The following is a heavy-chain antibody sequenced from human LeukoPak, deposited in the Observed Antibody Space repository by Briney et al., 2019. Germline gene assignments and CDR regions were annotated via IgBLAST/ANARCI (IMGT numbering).Heavy chain of an antibody. D-gene: IGHD4-23*01. V-gene: IGHV3-23*01. CDR3: AKTPIRWDYYYGMDV. CDR2: ISGSGVST. J-gene: IGHJ6*02. Sequence: GGSLRLSCAASGFTFTSYAMNWVRQAPGKGLEWVSAISGSGVSTFYADSVKGRFTISRDNSKNTLYLQMNSLRAEDTAVYYCAKTPIRWDYYYGMDVWGQGTTVTVSS. CDR1: GFTFTSYA.